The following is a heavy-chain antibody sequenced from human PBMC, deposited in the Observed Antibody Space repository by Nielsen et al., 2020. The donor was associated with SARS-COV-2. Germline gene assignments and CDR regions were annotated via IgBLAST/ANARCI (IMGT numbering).Heavy chain of an antibody. V-gene: IGHV4-59*08. Sequence: SETLSLTCTVSGGSISSYYWSWIRQPPGKGLEWIGYIYYSGSTNYNPSLKSRVTTSVDTSKNQFSLKLSSVTAADTAVYYCARHLWYSSRVNWFDPWGQGTLVTVSS. J-gene: IGHJ5*02. CDR3: ARHLWYSSRVNWFDP. CDR1: GGSISSYY. D-gene: IGHD6-13*01. CDR2: IYYSGST.